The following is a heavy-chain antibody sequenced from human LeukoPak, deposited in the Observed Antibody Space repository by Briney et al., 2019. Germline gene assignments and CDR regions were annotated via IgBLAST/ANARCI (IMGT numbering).Heavy chain of an antibody. CDR2: IWYDGSNK. CDR3: ARVVNPYYYYDMDV. V-gene: IGHV3-33*01. D-gene: IGHD3-22*01. J-gene: IGHJ6*02. CDR1: GFTFSSYG. Sequence: RRSLRLSCAASGFTFSSYGMHSVRQAPGKRLEGLPVIWYDGSNKYYADSVKSRFTISRDNSKNPLYLQMHSLRAEDTAVYYCARVVNPYYYYDMDVWGQGTTVTVSS.